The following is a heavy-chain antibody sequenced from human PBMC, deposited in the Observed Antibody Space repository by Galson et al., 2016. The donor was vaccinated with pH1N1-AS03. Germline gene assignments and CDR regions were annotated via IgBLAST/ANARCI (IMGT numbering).Heavy chain of an antibody. CDR1: GFSFSTNW. CDR3: ARDVGGPYDY. D-gene: IGHD4-23*01. Sequence: SLRLSCAASGFSFSTNWMHWVRQAPGKGLVWVAHINEDGSTARHADSVKGRFTISRDNAKNTLYLRMNSLRVEDTAVYYCARDVGGPYDYWGQGTLVTVSS. CDR2: INEDGSTA. J-gene: IGHJ4*02. V-gene: IGHV3-74*01.